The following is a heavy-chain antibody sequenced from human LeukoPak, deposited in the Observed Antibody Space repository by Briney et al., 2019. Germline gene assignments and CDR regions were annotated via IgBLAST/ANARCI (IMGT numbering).Heavy chain of an antibody. CDR1: GFTFSSYW. Sequence: GGSLRLSCAASGFTFSSYWMSWVRQAPGKGLEWVANIKQDGSEKYYVDSVKGRFTISRDNAKNSLYLQMNGLRAEDTAVYYCARDQLPYYDFWSAPGAFDIWGQGTMVPVSS. CDR2: IKQDGSEK. CDR3: ARDQLPYYDFWSAPGAFDI. V-gene: IGHV3-7*01. J-gene: IGHJ3*02. D-gene: IGHD3-3*01.